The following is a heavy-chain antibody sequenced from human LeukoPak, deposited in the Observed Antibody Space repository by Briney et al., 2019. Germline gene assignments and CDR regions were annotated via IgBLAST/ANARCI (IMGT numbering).Heavy chain of an antibody. CDR2: ISAYNGNT. CDR3: ARARPVVARMGRENWSPP. CDR1: GYTFTSYG. V-gene: IGHV1-18*01. Sequence: ASVKVSCKASGYTFTSYGISWVRQAPGQGLEWMGWISAYNGNTNYAQKLQGRVTMTTDTSTSTAYMELRSLRSDDTAVYYCARARPVVARMGRENWSPPGGKETLVTVPS. J-gene: IGHJ5*02. D-gene: IGHD5-12*01.